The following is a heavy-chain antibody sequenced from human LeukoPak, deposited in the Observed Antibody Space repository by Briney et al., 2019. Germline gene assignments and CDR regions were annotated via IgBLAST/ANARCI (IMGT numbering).Heavy chain of an antibody. V-gene: IGHV3-33*01. CDR1: GFSFSIYG. Sequence: GRSLRLSCAASGFSFSIYGMHWVRQAPGKGLEWVATIWYDGSNKYYADSVKGRFTISRDNSKNTIYLQMNSLRAEDTSVYYCARDLGVTGGSYPFDYWGQGILVSVSS. D-gene: IGHD1-26*01. CDR2: IWYDGSNK. J-gene: IGHJ4*02. CDR3: ARDLGVTGGSYPFDY.